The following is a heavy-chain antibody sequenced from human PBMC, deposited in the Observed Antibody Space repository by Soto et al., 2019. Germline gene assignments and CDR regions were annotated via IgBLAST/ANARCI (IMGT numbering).Heavy chain of an antibody. Sequence: SLTLSSAASGFIFRSYGMQWVRQAPGKGLEWVAVIWYDGSNTYYADPVKGRFTISRDNSKNTLFLQMNSLRDEDTAVYYCASSGAWGRGSLFTVYS. V-gene: IGHV3-33*01. J-gene: IGHJ5*02. CDR2: IWYDGSNT. CDR1: GFIFRSYG. D-gene: IGHD1-26*01. CDR3: ASSGA.